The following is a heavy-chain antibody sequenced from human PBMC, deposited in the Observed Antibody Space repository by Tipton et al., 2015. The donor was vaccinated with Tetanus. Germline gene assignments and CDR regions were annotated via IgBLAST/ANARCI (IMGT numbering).Heavy chain of an antibody. J-gene: IGHJ4*02. CDR2: ISAYNGNT. V-gene: IGHV1-18*01. D-gene: IGHD3-22*01. Sequence: QSGAEVKKPGASVKVSCKASGYTFTSYGISWVRQAPGQGLEWMGWISAYNGNTNYAQKLQGRVTMTTDTSTSTAYMELRSLRSDDTAVYYCARVRTLGYYYDSSGYLPSGDFDYWGQGTLVTVSS. CDR3: ARVRTLGYYYDSSGYLPSGDFDY. CDR1: GYTFTSYG.